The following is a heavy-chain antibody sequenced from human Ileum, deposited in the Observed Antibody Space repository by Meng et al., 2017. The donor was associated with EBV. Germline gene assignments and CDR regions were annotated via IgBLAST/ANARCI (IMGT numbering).Heavy chain of an antibody. CDR1: GDSISNTDW. CDR2: FHHSGST. J-gene: IGHJ5*02. D-gene: IGHD2-8*01. Sequence: QVQLQEAGPGLVKPSETLSLTCAVSGDSISNTDWWGWVRQPPGKGLEWIGEFHHSGSTNYSPSLKSRVTISVDMSKNQFSVQLSSVTAADTAMYYCARNGYYAIDLWDQGTLVTVSS. V-gene: IGHV4-4*02. CDR3: ARNGYYAIDL.